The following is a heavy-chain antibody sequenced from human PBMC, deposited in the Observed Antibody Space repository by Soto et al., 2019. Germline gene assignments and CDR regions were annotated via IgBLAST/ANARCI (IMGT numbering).Heavy chain of an antibody. Sequence: SETLSLTCTVSGGSISSSSYYWGWIRQPPGKGLEWIGSIYYSGSTYYNPSLKSRVTISVDTSKYQFSLKLSSVTAADTAVYYCSFQGSYPISYYYHGKDVWGQGTTVTVSS. D-gene: IGHD3-16*02. CDR3: SFQGSYPISYYYHGKDV. CDR2: IYYSGST. CDR1: GGSISSSSYY. V-gene: IGHV4-39*01. J-gene: IGHJ6*02.